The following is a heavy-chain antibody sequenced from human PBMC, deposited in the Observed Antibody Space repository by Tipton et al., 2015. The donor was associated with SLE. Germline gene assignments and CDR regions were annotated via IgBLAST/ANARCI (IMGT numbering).Heavy chain of an antibody. Sequence: QLVQSGAEVKKLGSSVKVSCKASGGTFSSYAISWVRQAPGQGLEWMGGIIPIFGTANYAQKFQGRVTITTDESTSTAYMELSSLRSEDTAVYYCARAAPRTSCYEWGQGTLVTVSS. V-gene: IGHV1-69*05. CDR3: ARAAPRTSCYE. CDR2: IIPIFGTA. J-gene: IGHJ4*02. D-gene: IGHD2-2*01. CDR1: GGTFSSYA.